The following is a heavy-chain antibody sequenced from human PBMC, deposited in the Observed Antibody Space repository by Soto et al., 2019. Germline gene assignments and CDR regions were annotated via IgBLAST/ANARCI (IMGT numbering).Heavy chain of an antibody. CDR3: TRDASRDSSARGWFDP. D-gene: IGHD6-13*01. J-gene: IGHJ5*02. Sequence: GGSLRLSCAASGFTFRSFTMNWVRQAPGKGLEWVSTISSNSAYIYYTDALRGRFTISRDNAKNSLHLQMNSLRAEDTAVYYCTRDASRDSSARGWFDPWGPGALVTVSS. V-gene: IGHV3-21*01. CDR1: GFTFRSFT. CDR2: ISSNSAYI.